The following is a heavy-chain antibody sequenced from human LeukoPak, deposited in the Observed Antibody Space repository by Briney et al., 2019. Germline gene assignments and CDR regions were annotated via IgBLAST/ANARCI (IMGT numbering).Heavy chain of an antibody. CDR2: INHSGST. D-gene: IGHD2-2*01. Sequence: SETLSLTCAVYGGSFSGYYWSWIRQPPGKGLEWIGEINHSGSTNYNPSLKSRVTISVDTSKNQFSLKLSSVTAADTAVYHCASQDIVVVPAAFDYWGQGTLVTVSS. J-gene: IGHJ4*02. CDR3: ASQDIVVVPAAFDY. CDR1: GGSFSGYY. V-gene: IGHV4-34*01.